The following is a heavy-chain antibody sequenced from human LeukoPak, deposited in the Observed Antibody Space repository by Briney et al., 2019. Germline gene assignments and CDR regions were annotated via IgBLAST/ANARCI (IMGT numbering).Heavy chain of an antibody. V-gene: IGHV3-7*01. D-gene: IGHD3-16*01. CDR1: GFTFSSYW. J-gene: IGHJ4*02. CDR3: ASSWGSAIDF. Sequence: GGSLRLSCAASGFTFSSYWMSWVRQAPGKGLEWVANINQDGSEIYYVDSVKGRFTVSTDNAKNSLYLQMTSLRAEDTAVYYCASSWGSAIDFWGQGTLVTVSS. CDR2: INQDGSEI.